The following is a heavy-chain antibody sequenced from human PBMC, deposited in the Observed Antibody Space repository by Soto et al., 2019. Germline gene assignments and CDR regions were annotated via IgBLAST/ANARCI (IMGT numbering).Heavy chain of an antibody. V-gene: IGHV3-7*01. CDR3: LVTTSAVDI. CDR1: GFTLSNFW. CDR2: IKQGGVEK. Sequence: EVQLVESGGDLAQPGGSLRLSCAASGFTLSNFWVNWVRQAPGKGLEWVANIKQGGVEKNYVDSVKGRFTISRDDTKNSLFLQMNNRRAEDAAIYYCLVTTSAVDIWGRGTTVTVSS. J-gene: IGHJ3*02. D-gene: IGHD4-17*01.